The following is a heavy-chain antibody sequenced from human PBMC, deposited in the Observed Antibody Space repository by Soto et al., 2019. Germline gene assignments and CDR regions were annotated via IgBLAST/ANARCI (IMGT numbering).Heavy chain of an antibody. CDR2: IYYSGST. Sequence: PSETLSLTCTVSGGSISSGGYYWSWIRQHPGKGLEWIGYIYYSGSTYYNPSLKSRVTISVDTSKNQFSLKLSSVTAADTAVYYCARDGTPEENWFDPWGQGTLVTVSS. J-gene: IGHJ5*02. D-gene: IGHD2-15*01. CDR3: ARDGTPEENWFDP. CDR1: GGSISSGGYY. V-gene: IGHV4-31*03.